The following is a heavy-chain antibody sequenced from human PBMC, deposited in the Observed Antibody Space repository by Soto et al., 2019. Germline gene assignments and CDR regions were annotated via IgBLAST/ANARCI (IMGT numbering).Heavy chain of an antibody. CDR2: ISSSGSTI. CDR1: GFTFSSYE. J-gene: IGHJ6*02. CDR3: ARGAGGGITIFGVVPGYYGMDV. V-gene: IGHV3-48*03. Sequence: EVQLVESGGGLVQPGGSLRLSCAASGFTFSSYEMNWVRQAPGKGLEWVSYISSSGSTIYYADSVKGRFTISRDNAKNSLYLQMNSLRAEDTAVYYCARGAGGGITIFGVVPGYYGMDVWGQGTTVTVSS. D-gene: IGHD3-3*01.